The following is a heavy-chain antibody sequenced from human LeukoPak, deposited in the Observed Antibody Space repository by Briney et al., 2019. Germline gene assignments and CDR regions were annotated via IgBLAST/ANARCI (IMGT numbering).Heavy chain of an antibody. CDR3: AKDFGTTGTPHF. CDR2: INPDGSTQ. CDR1: AFTFSDSG. Sequence: GGSLRLSCAASAFTFSDSGMSWVRQAPGKGLEWVANINPDGSTQHYVDSVRGRFTISRDNARSLVYLQVNSLRAEDTAVYYCAKDFGTTGTPHFWGQGTLVTVSS. V-gene: IGHV3-7*03. D-gene: IGHD1-1*01. J-gene: IGHJ4*02.